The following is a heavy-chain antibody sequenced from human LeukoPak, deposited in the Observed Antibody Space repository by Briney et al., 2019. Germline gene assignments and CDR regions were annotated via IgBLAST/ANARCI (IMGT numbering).Heavy chain of an antibody. CDR2: YDPEDGET. D-gene: IGHD3-16*01. J-gene: IGHJ4*02. Sequence: ASVKVSCQVSGYTLSDLNMHWVREAPGKVLEWMGGYDPEDGETIFAQRFQGRVTMTEDTSADIAYMELSSLRSDDTAVFYCATEPNWGSGTGAWGQGTLVTVSS. CDR1: GYTLSDLN. V-gene: IGHV1-24*01. CDR3: ATEPNWGSGTGA.